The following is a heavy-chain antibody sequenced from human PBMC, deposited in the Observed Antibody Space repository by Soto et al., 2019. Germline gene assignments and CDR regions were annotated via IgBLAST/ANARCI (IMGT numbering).Heavy chain of an antibody. CDR3: ARKGAAASYAHYYMDV. CDR1: GGSISPYY. CDR2: VYYSRNT. D-gene: IGHD6-13*01. Sequence: QVQLQESGPGLAKPSETLSLTCTVSGGSISPYYWSWIRQPPGKGLEWIGYVYYSRNTNYNPSLESRVTISVDTSRNRFSLNLTSATAADTSVYYCARKGAAASYAHYYMDVWGRGTAVTVSS. J-gene: IGHJ6*03. V-gene: IGHV4-59*01.